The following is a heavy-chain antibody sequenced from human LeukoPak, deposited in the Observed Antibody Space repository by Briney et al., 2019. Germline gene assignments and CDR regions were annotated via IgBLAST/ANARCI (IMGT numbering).Heavy chain of an antibody. J-gene: IGHJ4*02. V-gene: IGHV4-59*08. Sequence: SETLSLTCTVSAGSISPYYWSWIRQPPGKALEWIGYIYFTGSTNYNPSLKSRLTISLHPSKNQFSLKLSSVTAADTAVYYCARHLPVAGDPYFDYWGQGALVTVSS. CDR1: AGSISPYY. D-gene: IGHD6-19*01. CDR2: IYFTGST. CDR3: ARHLPVAGDPYFDY.